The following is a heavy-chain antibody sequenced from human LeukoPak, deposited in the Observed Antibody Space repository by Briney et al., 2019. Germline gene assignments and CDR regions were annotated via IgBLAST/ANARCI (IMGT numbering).Heavy chain of an antibody. Sequence: PWETLSLTCAVYGGSFSGYYWSWIRQPPGKQLEWIGEINHSGSTNYNPSLKSRVTISLDTSKNQFSLRLTSVTAADTAVYYCARHFRGYGYAAAGIFDYWGQGTLVTVSS. J-gene: IGHJ4*02. D-gene: IGHD5-18*01. V-gene: IGHV4-34*01. CDR3: ARHFRGYGYAAAGIFDY. CDR1: GGSFSGYY. CDR2: INHSGST.